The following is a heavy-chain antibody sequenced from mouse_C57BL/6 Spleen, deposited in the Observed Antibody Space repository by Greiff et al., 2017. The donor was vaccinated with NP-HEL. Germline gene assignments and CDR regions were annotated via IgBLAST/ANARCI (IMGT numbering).Heavy chain of an antibody. Sequence: VQLQQPGAELVRPGSSVKLSCKASGYTFTSYWMDWVKQRPGQGLEWIGNIYPSDSETHYNQKFKDKATLTVDKSSSTAYMQLSSLTSEDSAVYYCARPQYYGNFFDYWGQGTTRTVSS. D-gene: IGHD2-1*01. CDR1: GYTFTSYW. J-gene: IGHJ2*01. V-gene: IGHV1-61*01. CDR3: ARPQYYGNFFDY. CDR2: IYPSDSET.